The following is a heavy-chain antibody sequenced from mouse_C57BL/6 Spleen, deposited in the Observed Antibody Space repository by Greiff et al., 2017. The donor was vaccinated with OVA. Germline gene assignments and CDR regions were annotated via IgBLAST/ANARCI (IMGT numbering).Heavy chain of an antibody. Sequence: EVKVVESGGGLVKPGGSLKLSCAASGFTFSSYAMSWVRQTPEKRLEWVATISDGGSYTYYPDNVKGRFTISRDNAKNNLYLQMSHLKSEDTAMYYCARDTYYGSSDYYAMDYWGQGTSVTVSS. CDR2: ISDGGSYT. CDR3: ARDTYYGSSDYYAMDY. J-gene: IGHJ4*01. CDR1: GFTFSSYA. D-gene: IGHD1-1*01. V-gene: IGHV5-4*01.